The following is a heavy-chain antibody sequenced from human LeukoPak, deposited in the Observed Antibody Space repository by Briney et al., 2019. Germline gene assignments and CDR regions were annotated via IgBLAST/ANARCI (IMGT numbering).Heavy chain of an antibody. CDR3: ARREDYYGSGSLSVDAFDI. CDR1: GYSFTSYW. V-gene: IGHV5-51*01. D-gene: IGHD3-10*01. J-gene: IGHJ3*02. CDR2: IYPGDPNS. Sequence: GGSLKNSCKASGYSFTSYWIGWVRQMQGKGLEWLGIIYPGDPNSRYSPTFQGQVTISADKSISTAYLQWSSLKATDTATYYCARREDYYGSGSLSVDAFDIWGQGTMVTVSS.